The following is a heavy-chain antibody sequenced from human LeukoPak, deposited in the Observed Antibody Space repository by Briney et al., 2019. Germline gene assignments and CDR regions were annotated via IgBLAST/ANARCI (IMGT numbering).Heavy chain of an antibody. J-gene: IGHJ4*02. V-gene: IGHV4-34*01. CDR1: GFTFSSYA. CDR2: INHSGST. Sequence: PGGSLRLSCAASGFTFSSYAMSWVRQAPGKGLEWIGEINHSGSTNYNPSLKSRVTISVDTSKNQFSLKLSSVTAADTAVYYCARDYYDSSGYYYAFDYWGQGTLVTVSS. CDR3: ARDYYDSSGYYYAFDY. D-gene: IGHD3-22*01.